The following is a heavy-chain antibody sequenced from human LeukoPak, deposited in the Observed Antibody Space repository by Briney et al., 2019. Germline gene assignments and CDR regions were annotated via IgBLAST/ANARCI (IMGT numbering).Heavy chain of an antibody. CDR2: IYYSGST. V-gene: IGHV4-39*07. D-gene: IGHD3-10*01. Sequence: SETLSLTCTVSGGSISSSNYFWGWIRQPPGKGLEWIGSIYYSGSTYSNPSLKSRVTISVDTSKNQFSLKLSSVTAADTAVYYCARSDYYGSGSYYNQLYYFDYWGQGTLVTVSS. CDR1: GGSISSSNYF. J-gene: IGHJ4*02. CDR3: ARSDYYGSGSYYNQLYYFDY.